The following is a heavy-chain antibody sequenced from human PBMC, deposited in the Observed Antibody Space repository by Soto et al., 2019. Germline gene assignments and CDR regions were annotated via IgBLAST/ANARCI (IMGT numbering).Heavy chain of an antibody. CDR1: GFSFSDYS. D-gene: IGHD3-3*01. Sequence: SLRLSSAASGFSFSDYSMSWVRQAPGRGLEWVSYISSSSFTIHYADSVEGRFAISRDNAKNSLHLQMSSLRAEDTAVYYCAGDYNDFWSGHFEYWGQGALVTVSS. V-gene: IGHV3-48*01. CDR2: ISSSSFTI. CDR3: AGDYNDFWSGHFEY. J-gene: IGHJ4*02.